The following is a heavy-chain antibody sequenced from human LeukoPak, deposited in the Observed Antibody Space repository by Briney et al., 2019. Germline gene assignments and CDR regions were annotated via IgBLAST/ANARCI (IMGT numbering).Heavy chain of an antibody. CDR2: INHSGST. D-gene: IGHD3-22*01. CDR3: ARGNGNSSGYYPADWFDP. V-gene: IGHV4-34*01. CDR1: GGSFSGYY. J-gene: IGHJ5*02. Sequence: SETLSLTCAVYGGSFSGYYWSWIRQPPGKGLEWIGEINHSGSTNYNPSLKSRVTISVDTSKNQFSLKLSSVTAADTAVYYCARGNGNSSGYYPADWFDPWGQGTLVTVSS.